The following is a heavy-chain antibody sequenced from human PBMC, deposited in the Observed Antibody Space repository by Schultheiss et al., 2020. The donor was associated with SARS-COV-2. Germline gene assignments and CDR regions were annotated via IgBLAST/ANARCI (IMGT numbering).Heavy chain of an antibody. CDR3: ARYIVHYYGSGWGTRYYYYYMDV. Sequence: SETLSLTCTVSGGSISSGSYYWSWIRQPAGKGLEWIGRIYTSGSTNYNPSLKSRVTISVDKSKNQFSLKLSSVTAADTAVYYCARYIVHYYGSGWGTRYYYYYMDVWGKGTTVTVSS. J-gene: IGHJ6*03. D-gene: IGHD3-10*01. CDR1: GGSISSGSYY. CDR2: IYTSGST. V-gene: IGHV4-61*02.